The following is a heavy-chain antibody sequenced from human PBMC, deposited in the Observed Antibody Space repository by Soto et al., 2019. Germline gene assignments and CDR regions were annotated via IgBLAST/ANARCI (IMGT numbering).Heavy chain of an antibody. CDR1: GDPIGSGDFY. CDR3: ARDLLVFDSSGFHF. CDR2: FYHSRTT. D-gene: IGHD3-22*01. V-gene: IGHV4-30-4*01. Sequence: QVQLQESGPGLVKASQTLSLNCTVSGDPIGSGDFYWTWIRQTPRWGLEWIGNFYHSRTTSYNPSLGSRISISIDSSKNVFSLSLASVTVADTAVYFCARDLLVFDSSGFHFWGRGILVSVAS. J-gene: IGHJ5*01.